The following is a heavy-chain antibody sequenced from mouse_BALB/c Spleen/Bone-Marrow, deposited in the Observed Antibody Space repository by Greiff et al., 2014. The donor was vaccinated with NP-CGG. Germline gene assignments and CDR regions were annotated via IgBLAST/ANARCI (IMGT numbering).Heavy chain of an antibody. CDR3: ARVRNWADY. CDR2: IYPGDGDN. J-gene: IGHJ2*01. D-gene: IGHD4-1*01. Sequence: VQVVESGAELVRPGSSVKISCKASGYAFSSYWMNWVKQRPGQGLEWIGQIYPGDGDNNYNGKFKGKATLTADKSSSTAYMQLSSLTSEDSAVYFCARVRNWADYWGQGTTLTVSS. V-gene: IGHV1-80*01. CDR1: GYAFSSYW.